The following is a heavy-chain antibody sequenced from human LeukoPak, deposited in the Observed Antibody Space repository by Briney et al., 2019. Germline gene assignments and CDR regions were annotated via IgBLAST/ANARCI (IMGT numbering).Heavy chain of an antibody. V-gene: IGHV5-51*01. Sequence: GESLKISCKGSGYSFTSYRIGWVRQMPGKGLEWMGIIFPENSDTKYSPSFQGQVTISVDKSVTSAYLQWSSLKASDTATYYCARMSYYDRRGSYPRPRSYMGDYWYLDLWGRGTLVAVSS. CDR2: IFPENSDT. D-gene: IGHD3-9*01. J-gene: IGHJ2*01. CDR3: ARMSYYDRRGSYPRPRSYMGDYWYLDL. CDR1: GYSFTSYR.